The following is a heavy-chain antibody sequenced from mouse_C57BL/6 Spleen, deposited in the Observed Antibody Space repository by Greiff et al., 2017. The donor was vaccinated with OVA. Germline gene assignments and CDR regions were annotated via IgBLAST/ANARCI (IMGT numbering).Heavy chain of an antibody. CDR3: ARGGFYDYDAFDY. J-gene: IGHJ2*01. D-gene: IGHD2-4*01. Sequence: DVKLVESGGGLVQPGGSLKLSCAASGFTFSDYYMYWVRQTPEKRLEWVAYISNGGGSTYYPDTVKGRFTISRDNAKNTLYLQMSRLKSKDTAMYYCARGGFYDYDAFDYWGQGTTLTVSS. V-gene: IGHV5-12*01. CDR1: GFTFSDYY. CDR2: ISNGGGST.